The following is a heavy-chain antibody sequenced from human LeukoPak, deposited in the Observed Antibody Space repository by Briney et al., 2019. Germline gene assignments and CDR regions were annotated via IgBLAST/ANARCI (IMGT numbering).Heavy chain of an antibody. CDR2: IIPILGIA. Sequence: SVKVSCKASGGTFSNYAINWVRQAPGQGLEWMGRIIPILGIANYAQKFQGQVTITADKSTSTAYMELSSLRSEDTAVYYCAISRSYGAFYNFDYWGQGTLVTVSS. D-gene: IGHD1-26*01. V-gene: IGHV1-69*04. CDR1: GGTFSNYA. CDR3: AISRSYGAFYNFDY. J-gene: IGHJ4*02.